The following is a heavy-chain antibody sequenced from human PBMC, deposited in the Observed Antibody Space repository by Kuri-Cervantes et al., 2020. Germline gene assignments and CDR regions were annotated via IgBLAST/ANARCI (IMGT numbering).Heavy chain of an antibody. CDR1: GYTFTGYY. Sequence: ASVKVSCKASGYTFTGYYMHWVRQAPGQGLEWMGWINPNSGGTNYAQKFQGRVTMTRDTSISTAYMELRSLRADDTAVYYCARGVSGYDPYYYYMDVWGKGTTVTVSS. V-gene: IGHV1-2*02. D-gene: IGHD5-12*01. J-gene: IGHJ6*03. CDR3: ARGVSGYDPYYYYMDV. CDR2: INPNSGGT.